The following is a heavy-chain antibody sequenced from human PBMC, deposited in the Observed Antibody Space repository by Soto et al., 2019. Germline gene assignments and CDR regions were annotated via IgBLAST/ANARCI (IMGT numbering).Heavy chain of an antibody. CDR3: ARGMAAAGYYYYYGMDA. Sequence: GASVKVSCKASGYTFTSYAMHWVRQAPGQRLEWMGWINAGNGNTKYSQKFQGSVTITRDTSASTAHMELSSLRSEDTAVYYCARGMAAAGYYYYYGMDAWGQGTTVTVSS. CDR2: INAGNGNT. J-gene: IGHJ6*02. D-gene: IGHD6-13*01. CDR1: GYTFTSYA. V-gene: IGHV1-3*01.